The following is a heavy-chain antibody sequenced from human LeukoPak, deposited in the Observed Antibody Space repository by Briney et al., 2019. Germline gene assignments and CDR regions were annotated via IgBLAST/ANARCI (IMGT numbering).Heavy chain of an antibody. Sequence: SSETLSLTCTVSGGSISTYYCSWIRQPPGEGLEGGWYIYYSGSTNYNPSLKSRVTISVDTSKNQFSLKLSSVTAADTAVYYCARLHYDSSGYYYFDYWGQGTLVTVSS. J-gene: IGHJ4*02. CDR2: IYYSGST. V-gene: IGHV4-59*01. D-gene: IGHD3-22*01. CDR1: GGSISTYY. CDR3: ARLHYDSSGYYYFDY.